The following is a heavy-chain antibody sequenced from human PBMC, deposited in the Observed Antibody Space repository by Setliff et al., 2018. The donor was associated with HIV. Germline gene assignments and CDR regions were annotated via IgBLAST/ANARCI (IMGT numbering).Heavy chain of an antibody. D-gene: IGHD1-26*01. CDR2: FYYSGST. J-gene: IGHJ4*02. CDR1: VGSISSSSYY. V-gene: IGHV4-39*07. CDR3: ARGGARERPEDFFHY. Sequence: PSETLSLTGPFSVGSISSSSYYWGWIRQPPGKGLEWIGTFYYSGSTYYNSSLKSRVTISGDTSRNQFSLKLSSVTAADTAVYYCARGGARERPEDFFHYWGQGTLVTVSS.